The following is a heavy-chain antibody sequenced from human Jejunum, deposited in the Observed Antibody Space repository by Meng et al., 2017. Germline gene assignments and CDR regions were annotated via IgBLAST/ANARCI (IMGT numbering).Heavy chain of an antibody. J-gene: IGHJ4*02. CDR1: GGSISDYY. V-gene: IGHV4-34*01. D-gene: IGHD4-11*01. Sequence: QVKLQQWGAGLLKPSETLSLTCAGYGGSISDYYWTWIRQPPGKGLEWIGEINDSGSTNYNPSLKSRVTISVDTSKSQFYLRVSSVTAADTAVYYCARGNEYSNYGADFWGQGTLVTVSS. CDR3: ARGNEYSNYGADF. CDR2: INDSGST.